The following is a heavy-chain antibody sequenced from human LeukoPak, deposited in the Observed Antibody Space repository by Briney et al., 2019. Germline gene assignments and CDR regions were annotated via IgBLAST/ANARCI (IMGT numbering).Heavy chain of an antibody. CDR3: AKDMGSGYTYADY. CDR2: ISWNSGSI. D-gene: IGHD5-18*01. CDR1: GFTFDDYA. J-gene: IGHJ4*02. V-gene: IGHV3-9*01. Sequence: GGSLRLSCAASGFTFDDYAMHWVRQAPGKGLEWVSGISWNSGSIGYADSVKGRFTISRDNAKNSLYLQMNSLRAEDTALYYCAKDMGSGYTYADYWGQGTLVTVSS.